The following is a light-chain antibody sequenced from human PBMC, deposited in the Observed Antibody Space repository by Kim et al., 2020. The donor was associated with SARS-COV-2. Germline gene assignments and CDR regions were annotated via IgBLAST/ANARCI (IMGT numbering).Light chain of an antibody. CDR3: LLLFHSTGAWV. J-gene: IGLJ3*02. CDR2: NTI. CDR1: TGTVTSGQS. V-gene: IGLV7-43*01. Sequence: QAVVTQEPSLTVSPGGTVTLTCASSTGTVTSGQSPSWILQRPGQAPRALIYNTINRHPWTPARFSGSLVGGKAVLTLSGVQPEDEADYYCLLLFHSTGAWVFGGGTKVTVL.